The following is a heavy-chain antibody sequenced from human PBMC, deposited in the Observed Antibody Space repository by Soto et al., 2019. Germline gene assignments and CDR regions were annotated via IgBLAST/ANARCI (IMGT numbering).Heavy chain of an antibody. CDR3: AKNQGVEGEPLAYVDGCDA. Sequence: SLRLSCGASGFIFENFGMSWVRQAPGKGLEWISSISGSGFKKYYADSVKGRVTISRDNSKSTVYLELNNLSAEDTAVYHCAKNQGVEGEPLAYVDGCDAWGQVPEVTV. CDR2: ISGSGFKK. J-gene: IGHJ5*02. CDR1: GFIFENFG. V-gene: IGHV3-23*01. D-gene: IGHD3-10*02.